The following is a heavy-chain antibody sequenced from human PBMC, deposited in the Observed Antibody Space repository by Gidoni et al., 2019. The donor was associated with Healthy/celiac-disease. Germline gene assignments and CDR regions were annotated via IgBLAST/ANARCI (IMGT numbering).Heavy chain of an antibody. CDR2: INGDGSST. V-gene: IGHV3-74*01. CDR1: GFPFSNYW. D-gene: IGHD2-2*01. Sequence: EVQLVESGGGLVQPGGSLRLSCAASGFPFSNYWMHWVRQAPGKGLVWVSRINGDGSSTSYADSVKGRFTISRDNAKNTLYLQMNSLRAEDTAVYYCATDIVVVRGWFDPWGQGTLVTVSS. CDR3: ATDIVVVRGWFDP. J-gene: IGHJ5*02.